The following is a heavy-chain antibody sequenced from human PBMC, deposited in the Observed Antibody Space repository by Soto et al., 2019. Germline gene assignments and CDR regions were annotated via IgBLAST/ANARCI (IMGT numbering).Heavy chain of an antibody. CDR3: ARCTVTSGRWFGP. D-gene: IGHD4-17*01. V-gene: IGHV1-18*04. J-gene: IGHJ5*02. CDR1: DSTFTGYT. CDR2: ISSLNGNT. Sequence: QVHLVQSETEVKEPGASVTVSCKTSDSTFTGYTINWVRQAPGSGLEWLGWISSLNGNTNYARKYQGRLTMTTNTSATTAYMELRSLRSDDTAVYFCARCTVTSGRWFGPWGQGTLVTVSS.